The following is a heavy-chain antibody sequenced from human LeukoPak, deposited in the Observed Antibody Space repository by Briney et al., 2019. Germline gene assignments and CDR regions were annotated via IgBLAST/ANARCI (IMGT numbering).Heavy chain of an antibody. V-gene: IGHV1-18*01. CDR3: AAPKGDYGDYVVALYYYYMDV. CDR1: GYTFTSYG. J-gene: IGHJ6*03. D-gene: IGHD4-17*01. CDR2: ISAYNGNT. Sequence: ASVKVSCKASGYTFTSYGISWVRQAPGQGLEWMGWISAYNGNTNYAQKLQGRVTMTTDTSTSTAYMELRSLRSDDTAVYYCAAPKGDYGDYVVALYYYYMDVWGKGTTVTVSS.